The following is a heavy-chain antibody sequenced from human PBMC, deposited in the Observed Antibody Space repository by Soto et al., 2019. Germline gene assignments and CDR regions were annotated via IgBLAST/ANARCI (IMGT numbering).Heavy chain of an antibody. CDR3: ARDQLAGVDSVDYYYGMDV. CDR1: GGTFSSYA. D-gene: IGHD1-1*01. V-gene: IGHV1-69*01. J-gene: IGHJ6*02. CDR2: IIPIFGTA. Sequence: QVQLVQSGAEVKKPGSSVKVSCKASGGTFSSYAISWVRQAPGQGLEWMGGIIPIFGTANYAQKFQGRVTITADESTSTAYRELSSLRSEDTAVYYWARDQLAGVDSVDYYYGMDVWGQGTTVTVSS.